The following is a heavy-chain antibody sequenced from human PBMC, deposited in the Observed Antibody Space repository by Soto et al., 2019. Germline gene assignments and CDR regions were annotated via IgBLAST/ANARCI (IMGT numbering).Heavy chain of an antibody. CDR3: AKATATSGGAFEI. CDR2: ILVGGST. CDR1: GFICSSYD. J-gene: IGHJ3*02. D-gene: IGHD1-1*01. Sequence: VGSLRLSCAVSGFICSSYDMSWVRQAPGKGLEWVSTILVGGSTHYEDSVKGRFTISRDTSKNAVYLQMNSLTAGDTAFYYCAKATATSGGAFEIYGQGTMVTVSS. V-gene: IGHV3-23*01.